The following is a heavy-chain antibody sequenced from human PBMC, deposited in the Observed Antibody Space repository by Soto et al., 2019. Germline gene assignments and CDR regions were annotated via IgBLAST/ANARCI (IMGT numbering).Heavy chain of an antibody. CDR2: IYYRGST. Sequence: QVQLQESGPGLVKPSETLSLTCTVSGGSTSNHYCTWFRQPPGKGLEWIGYIYYRGSTNDNSALKSRVAISIDSTKNQFYLNLTSVTAADTAMDYCARLVSYGTIYYFDLWGQGVLVTVSS. CDR1: GGSTSNHY. CDR3: ARLVSYGTIYYFDL. J-gene: IGHJ4*02. V-gene: IGHV4-59*11. D-gene: IGHD3-16*01.